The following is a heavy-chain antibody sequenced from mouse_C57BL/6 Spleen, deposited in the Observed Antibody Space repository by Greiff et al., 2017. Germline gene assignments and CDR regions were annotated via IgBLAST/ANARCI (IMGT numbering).Heavy chain of an antibody. CDR1: GFTFTDYY. Sequence: EVQGVESGGGLVQPGGSLSLSCAASGFTFTDYYMSWVRQPPGRALEWLGFIRNKANGYTTEYSASVKGRFTISRDNSQSILYIQMNAMRAEDSDTYYCASHYSNYDWFAYWGQGTLDTVSA. V-gene: IGHV7-3*01. J-gene: IGHJ3*01. CDR2: IRNKANGYTT. D-gene: IGHD2-5*01. CDR3: ASHYSNYDWFAY.